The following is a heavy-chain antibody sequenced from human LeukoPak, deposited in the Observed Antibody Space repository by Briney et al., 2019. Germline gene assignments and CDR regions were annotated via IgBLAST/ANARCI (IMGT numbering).Heavy chain of an antibody. J-gene: IGHJ6*02. CDR1: GGSFSGYY. V-gene: IGHV4-34*01. CDR2: INHSGST. D-gene: IGHD3-22*01. CDR3: ARGRTGYYDSSGYYYAGYYYYGMDV. Sequence: SETLSLTCAVYGGSFSGYYWSWIRQPPGKGLEWIGEINHSGSTNYNPSLKSRVTISVDTSKNQFSLKLSSVTAADTAVYYCARGRTGYYDSSGYYYAGYYYYGMDVWGQGTTVTVSS.